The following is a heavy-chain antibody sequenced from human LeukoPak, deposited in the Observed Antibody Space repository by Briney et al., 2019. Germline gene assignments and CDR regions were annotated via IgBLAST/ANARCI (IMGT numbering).Heavy chain of an antibody. CDR2: MNPNSGNT. CDR1: GYTFTSYY. D-gene: IGHD3-16*01. V-gene: IGHV1-8*02. J-gene: IGHJ5*02. Sequence: ASVKVSCKASGYTFTSYYMHWVRQATGQGLEGMGWMNPNSGNTGYAQKFQGRVTMTRNTSISTAYMELSSLRSEDTAVYYCYVWGTRPYNWFDPWGQGTLVTVSS. CDR3: YVWGTRPYNWFDP.